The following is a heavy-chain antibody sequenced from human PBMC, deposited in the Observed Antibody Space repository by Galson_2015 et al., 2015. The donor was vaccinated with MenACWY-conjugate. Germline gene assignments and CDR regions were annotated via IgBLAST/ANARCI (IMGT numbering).Heavy chain of an antibody. CDR2: IKADGSEK. Sequence: SLRLSCAASGFTFSDYWMSWVRQAPGKGLEWVANIKADGSEKYYVDSVKGRFTISRDNAENSLYLQMNILRAEDTVVYYYMRDFYYDILAVLDSRMGFWGQGTMVTVSS. V-gene: IGHV3-7*03. J-gene: IGHJ3*01. CDR3: MRDFYYDILAVLDSRMGF. D-gene: IGHD3-9*01. CDR1: GFTFSDYW.